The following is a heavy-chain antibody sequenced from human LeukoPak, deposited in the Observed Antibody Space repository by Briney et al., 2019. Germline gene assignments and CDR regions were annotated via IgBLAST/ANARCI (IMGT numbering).Heavy chain of an antibody. J-gene: IGHJ3*02. Sequence: ASVKVSCKASGITIAGYDMHWVRQAPGQGLEWMGRIKPRFSGTNHAEKFQGRVTMTRDTSMTTAYMELSSLTSDDTAVYYCARQFGPTDAFDIWGQGTMVTVSS. CDR1: GITIAGYD. CDR3: ARQFGPTDAFDI. D-gene: IGHD3-16*01. V-gene: IGHV1-2*02. CDR2: IKPRFSGT.